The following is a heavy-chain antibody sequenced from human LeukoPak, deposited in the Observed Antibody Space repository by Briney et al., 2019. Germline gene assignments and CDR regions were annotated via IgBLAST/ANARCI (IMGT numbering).Heavy chain of an antibody. Sequence: GGSLRLSCAASGFTFSNYSMNWVRQAPGKGLEWVSSISSSSSYIYYADSVKGRFTISRDNAKNSLYLQMNNLRAEDTAVYYCAELGITMIGGVWGKGTTVTISS. CDR3: AELGITMIGGV. CDR2: ISSSSSYI. V-gene: IGHV3-21*01. D-gene: IGHD3-10*02. CDR1: GFTFSNYS. J-gene: IGHJ6*04.